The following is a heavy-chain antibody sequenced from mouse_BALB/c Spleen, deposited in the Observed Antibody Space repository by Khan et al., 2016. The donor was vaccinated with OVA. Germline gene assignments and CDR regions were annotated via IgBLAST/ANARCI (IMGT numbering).Heavy chain of an antibody. CDR1: GYAFTNYS. V-gene: IGHV1-54*01. Sequence: QMQLQQSGAELVRPGTSVKVSCKASGYAFTNYSIEWVKQRPGQGLEWIGVTNPGSGGTNYNEKFKDKATLTADKSSSTAYMQLSSLTSDDSAVYFCSRSGYGFGAYWGPGTLVTVSA. CDR2: TNPGSGGT. D-gene: IGHD3-2*02. J-gene: IGHJ3*01. CDR3: SRSGYGFGAY.